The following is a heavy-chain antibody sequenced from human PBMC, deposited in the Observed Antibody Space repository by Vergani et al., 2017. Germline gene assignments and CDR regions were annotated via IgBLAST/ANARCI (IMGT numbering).Heavy chain of an antibody. CDR1: SGSFSVNY. Sequence: QVQLQQWGAGLLKSSETLSLTCAVQSGSFSVNYWSWIRQHPGKGLEWIGYIYYSGGTYYNPSLKSRLTISVDTSKNQFSLKLSSVTAADTAVYYCARQRPKYCTNGVCYTGWFDPWGQGTLVTVSS. D-gene: IGHD2-8*01. J-gene: IGHJ5*02. CDR2: IYYSGGT. V-gene: IGHV4-34*02. CDR3: ARQRPKYCTNGVCYTGWFDP.